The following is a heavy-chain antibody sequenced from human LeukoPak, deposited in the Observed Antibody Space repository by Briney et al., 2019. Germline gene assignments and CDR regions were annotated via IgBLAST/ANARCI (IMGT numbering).Heavy chain of an antibody. J-gene: IGHJ4*02. CDR3: ARELESSYSFDY. CDR1: GFSFSSYG. D-gene: IGHD6-19*01. Sequence: SGGSLRLSCAASGFSFSSYGMHWVRQAPGKGLEWVAIISYDGSNKYYADSVKGRLTISRDNSKNTLYLQMDSLRAEDTAVYYCARELESSYSFDYWGQGTLVTVSS. V-gene: IGHV3-30*03. CDR2: ISYDGSNK.